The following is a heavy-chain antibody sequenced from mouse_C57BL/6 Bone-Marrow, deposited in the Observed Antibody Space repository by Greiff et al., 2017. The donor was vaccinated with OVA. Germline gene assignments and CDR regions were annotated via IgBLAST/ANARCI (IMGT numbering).Heavy chain of an antibody. CDR3: ARKAFITTVVAKGYYAMDD. Sequence: VQGVESGPGLVAPSQSLSITCTVSGFSLTSYAISWVRQPPGKGLEWLGVIWTGGGTNYNSALKSRLSISKDNSKSQVFLKMNSLQTDDTARYYGARKAFITTVVAKGYYAMDDWGQGTSVTVSS. J-gene: IGHJ4*01. CDR1: GFSLTSYA. V-gene: IGHV2-9-1*01. D-gene: IGHD1-1*01. CDR2: IWTGGGT.